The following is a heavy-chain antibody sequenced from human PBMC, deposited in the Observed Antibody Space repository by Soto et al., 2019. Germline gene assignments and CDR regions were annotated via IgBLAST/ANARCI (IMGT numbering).Heavy chain of an antibody. D-gene: IGHD3-3*01. J-gene: IGHJ4*02. CDR1: GFKFTDYW. V-gene: IGHV3-7*04. CDR3: VGDFAEFDF. CDR2: IDRDGSKT. Sequence: EVQIVESGGGLVQPGWSLRLSCGTSGFKFTDYWMTWVRQAPGKGLEWVANIDRDGSKTYYLDSVRGRFTISRNSAEDSVYLQLDKLRIEDTAVYYCVGDFAEFDFWGQGTLVTVS.